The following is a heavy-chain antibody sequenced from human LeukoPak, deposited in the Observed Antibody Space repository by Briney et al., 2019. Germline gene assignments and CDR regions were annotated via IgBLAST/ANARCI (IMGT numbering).Heavy chain of an antibody. CDR3: ARHPGYSYGPYYFDY. J-gene: IGHJ4*02. CDR1: GGSIRSSSYY. D-gene: IGHD5-18*01. V-gene: IGHV4-39*01. CDR2: IYYSGST. Sequence: SETLSLTCTVSGGSIRSSSYYWGWIRQPPGKGLEWIGSIYYSGSTYYNPPLKSRVTISVDTSKNQFSLKLSSVTAADTAVYYCARHPGYSYGPYYFDYWGQGTLVTVSS.